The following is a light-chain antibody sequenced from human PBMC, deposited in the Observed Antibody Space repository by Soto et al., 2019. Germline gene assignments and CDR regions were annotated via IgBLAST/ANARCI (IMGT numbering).Light chain of an antibody. V-gene: IGLV1-40*01. CDR3: QSYDSSLSAYV. CDR1: SSNFGAGYD. CDR2: GTT. Sequence: QSVLTQPPSVSGAPGQRVTISCTGSSSNFGAGYDVHWYQQLPGTAPKLLIYGTTNRPSGVPDRFSGSKSGTSASLAITGLQAEDEADYYFQSYDSSLSAYVFGTGTKLTVL. J-gene: IGLJ1*01.